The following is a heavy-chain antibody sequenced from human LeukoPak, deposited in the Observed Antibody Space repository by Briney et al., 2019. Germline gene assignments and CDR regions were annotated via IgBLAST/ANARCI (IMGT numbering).Heavy chain of an antibody. CDR2: ISGSGINT. CDR1: GFTFTTYA. J-gene: IGHJ4*02. V-gene: IGHV3-23*01. D-gene: IGHD3-10*01. CDR3: AKKHGSGSLYYFDY. Sequence: GGSLRLSCVGSGFTFTTYAISWVRQAPGKGLEWVSAISGSGINTYYADSVKGRFTMSRDDSKNTVSVQMNSLRAEDTAVYYCAKKHGSGSLYYFDYWGQGTLVTVSS.